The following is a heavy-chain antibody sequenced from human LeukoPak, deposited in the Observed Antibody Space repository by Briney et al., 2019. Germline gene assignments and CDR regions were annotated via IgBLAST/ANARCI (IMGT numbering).Heavy chain of an antibody. CDR3: ARDLAAPYGNWFDP. Sequence: GGSLRLSCAASGFTVSSNYMSWVRQAPGKGLEWVSLIYSGGTTYYADSVKGRFTISRDNSKNTLYLQMNSLRAEDTAVYNCARDLAAPYGNWFDPWGQGTLVTVSS. V-gene: IGHV3-53*01. CDR1: GFTVSSNY. D-gene: IGHD6-6*01. CDR2: IYSGGTT. J-gene: IGHJ5*02.